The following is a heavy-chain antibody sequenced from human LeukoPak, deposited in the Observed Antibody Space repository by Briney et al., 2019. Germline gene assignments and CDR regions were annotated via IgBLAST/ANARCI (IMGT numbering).Heavy chain of an antibody. CDR2: IYYSGNR. J-gene: IGHJ6*03. V-gene: IGHV4-39*07. CDR1: GGSISGSKYY. CDR3: ARVPRYYDFWSGYYTSYYMDV. Sequence: SETLSLTCTVSGGSISGSKYYWGWIRQPPGKGLEWIGSIYYSGNRYYNPSLKSRVTISVDTSKNQFSLKLSSVTAADTAVYYCARVPRYYDFWSGYYTSYYMDVWGKGTTVTVSS. D-gene: IGHD3-3*01.